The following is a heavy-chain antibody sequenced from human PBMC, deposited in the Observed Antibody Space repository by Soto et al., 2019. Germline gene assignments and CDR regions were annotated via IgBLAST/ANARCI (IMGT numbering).Heavy chain of an antibody. V-gene: IGHV3-30*18. CDR2: ISYDGSNK. D-gene: IGHD6-19*01. Sequence: PGASLSLSCAASGFTFSSYGMHWVRQASGKGLEWVAVISYDGSNKYYADSVKGRFTISRDNSKHTLYLQMNSLRAEDTAVYYCAKDRAVAGPYYGMDVWAQGTTVTVS. CDR1: GFTFSSYG. J-gene: IGHJ6*02. CDR3: AKDRAVAGPYYGMDV.